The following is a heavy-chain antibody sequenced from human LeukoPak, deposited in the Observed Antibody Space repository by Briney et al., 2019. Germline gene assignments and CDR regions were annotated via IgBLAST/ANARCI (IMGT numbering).Heavy chain of an antibody. Sequence: GGSLRLSCAASGFTFSSYAMSWVRQAPGKGLEWVSAISGSGGSTYYADCVKGRFTISRDNSKNTLYLQMNSLRAEDTAVYCCAKGRGYIVVVTGDYFDYWGQGTLVTVSS. J-gene: IGHJ4*02. V-gene: IGHV3-23*01. D-gene: IGHD2-21*02. CDR2: ISGSGGST. CDR3: AKGRGYIVVVTGDYFDY. CDR1: GFTFSSYA.